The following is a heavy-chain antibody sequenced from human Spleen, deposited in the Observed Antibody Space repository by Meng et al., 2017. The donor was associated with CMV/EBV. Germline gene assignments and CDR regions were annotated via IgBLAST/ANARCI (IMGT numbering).Heavy chain of an antibody. CDR2: INPNSGGT. D-gene: IGHD4-17*01. J-gene: IGHJ5*02. CDR3: SRDADYGGSWFDP. CDR1: GYTFTGYY. V-gene: IGHV1-2*02. Sequence: ASVQVSCKASGYTFTGYYMHWVRQAPGQGLEWMGWINPNSGGTNYAQKFQGRVTMTRDTSISTAYMELSRLRSDDTAVYYCSRDADYGGSWFDPWGQGTLVTVSS.